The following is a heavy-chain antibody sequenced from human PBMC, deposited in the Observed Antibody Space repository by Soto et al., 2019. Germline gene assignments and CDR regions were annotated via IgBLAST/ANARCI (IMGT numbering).Heavy chain of an antibody. Sequence: EEQLVESGGGLVQPGRSLRLSCAAFEFTFEDYAMHWIRQAPGKGLEWVSGINWNSGSTGYADSVKGRFTISRDNANNSLHLEMNSLKTEDTALYYCAKGRGALSVVSNWFDPWGQGTLVTVSS. D-gene: IGHD2-2*01. CDR2: INWNSGST. CDR1: EFTFEDYA. J-gene: IGHJ5*02. CDR3: AKGRGALSVVSNWFDP. V-gene: IGHV3-9*01.